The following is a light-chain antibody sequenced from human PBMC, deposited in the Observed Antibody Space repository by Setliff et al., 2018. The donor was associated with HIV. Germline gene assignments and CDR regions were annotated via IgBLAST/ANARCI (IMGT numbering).Light chain of an antibody. CDR3: SSYAITNTLP. CDR2: EVT. Sequence: SALTQPASMSGSPGQSITISCTGTSSDVGGYSLVSWYQQHPGKAPKLTIYEVTNRASGVSNRFSGSKSGNTASLTISGLQAEDEADYYCSSYAITNTLPFGTGTKVTVL. V-gene: IGLV2-14*03. CDR1: SSDVGGYSL. J-gene: IGLJ1*01.